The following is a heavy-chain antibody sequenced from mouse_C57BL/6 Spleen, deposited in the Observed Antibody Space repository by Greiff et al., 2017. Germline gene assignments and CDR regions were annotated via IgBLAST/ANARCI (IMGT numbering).Heavy chain of an antibody. Sequence: VQLQESGAELVKPGASVKISCKASGYAFSSYWMNWVKQRPGKGLAWIGQIYPGDGDTNYNGKFKGKATLTADKSSSTAYMQLSSLTSEDSAVYFCARWGIYDGYFDVWGTGTTVTVSS. CDR1: GYAFSSYW. CDR2: IYPGDGDT. J-gene: IGHJ1*03. CDR3: ARWGIYDGYFDV. V-gene: IGHV1-80*01. D-gene: IGHD2-3*01.